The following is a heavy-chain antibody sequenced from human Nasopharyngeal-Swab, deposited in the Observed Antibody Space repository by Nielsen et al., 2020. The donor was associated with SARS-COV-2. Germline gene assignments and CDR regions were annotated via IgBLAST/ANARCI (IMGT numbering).Heavy chain of an antibody. Sequence: GESLKISCAASGFTFSSYAMSWVRQAPGKGLEWVSAISGSGGSTYYADSVKGRFTISRDNSKNTLYLQMNSLRAEDTAVYYCAKDLKSASYYYDSSAPWGAFDIWGQGTMVTVSS. CDR2: ISGSGGST. D-gene: IGHD3-22*01. J-gene: IGHJ3*02. V-gene: IGHV3-23*01. CDR1: GFTFSSYA. CDR3: AKDLKSASYYYDSSAPWGAFDI.